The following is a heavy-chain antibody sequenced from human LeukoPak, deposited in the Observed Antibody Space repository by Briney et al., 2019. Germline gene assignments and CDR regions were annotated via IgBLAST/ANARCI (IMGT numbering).Heavy chain of an antibody. D-gene: IGHD3-10*01. J-gene: IGHJ4*02. CDR2: ISGSGGST. CDR3: AKSGGNTGSREFFDS. V-gene: IGHV3-23*01. CDR1: GFTFSSYA. Sequence: GGSLRLSCAASGFTFSSYAMSWVRQAPGKGLEWVSAISGSGGSTYYADSVKGRFTISRDNSKNTLYLQMNSLRVEDTAVYFCAKSGGNTGSREFFDSWGQGTLVTVSS.